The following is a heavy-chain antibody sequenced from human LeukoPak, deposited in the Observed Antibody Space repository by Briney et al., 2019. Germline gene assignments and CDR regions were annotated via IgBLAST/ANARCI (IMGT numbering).Heavy chain of an antibody. J-gene: IGHJ3*02. CDR2: IYTSGST. CDR1: GGSISSYY. CDR3: ARDDNRIVGAKYAFDI. D-gene: IGHD1-26*01. V-gene: IGHV4-4*07. Sequence: SETLSLTCTVSGGSISSYYWSWIRQPAGKGLEWIGRIYTSGSTNYNPSLKSRVTMSVDTSKNQFSLKLSSVTAADTAVYYRARDDNRIVGAKYAFDIWGQGTMVTVSS.